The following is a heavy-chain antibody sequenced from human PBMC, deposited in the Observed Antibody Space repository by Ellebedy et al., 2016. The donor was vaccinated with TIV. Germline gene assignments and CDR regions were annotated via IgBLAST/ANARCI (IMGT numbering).Heavy chain of an antibody. J-gene: IGHJ4*02. Sequence: SETLSLXXTVSGGSISSGGYYWSWIRQHPGKGLEWIGYIYYSGSTYYNPSLKSRVTISVDTSKNQFSLKLSSVTAADTAVYYCARGVGNNSGWYLVYWGQGTLVTVSS. V-gene: IGHV4-31*03. CDR1: GGSISSGGYY. CDR3: ARGVGNNSGWYLVY. CDR2: IYYSGST. D-gene: IGHD6-19*01.